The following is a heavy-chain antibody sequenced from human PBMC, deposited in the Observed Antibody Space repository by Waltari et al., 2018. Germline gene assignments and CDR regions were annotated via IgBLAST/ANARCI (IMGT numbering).Heavy chain of an antibody. J-gene: IGHJ4*02. Sequence: QVQLQESGPGQVSPPETLSLTCVVSNYSIRNGNYSAWIRQPPGKGLEYIGYISGSSGNTYYNPSLASRVSVSKDTAKNQFSLKLSSVTAADTAVYYCVRQKYSGTWNDPFDSWGQGVLVTVSP. D-gene: IGHD6-13*01. CDR3: VRQKYSGTWNDPFDS. CDR2: ISGSSGNT. V-gene: IGHV4-38-2*01. CDR1: NYSIRNGNY.